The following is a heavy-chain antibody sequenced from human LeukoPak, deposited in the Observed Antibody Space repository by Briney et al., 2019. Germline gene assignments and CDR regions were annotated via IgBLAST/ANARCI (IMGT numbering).Heavy chain of an antibody. J-gene: IGHJ3*02. CDR3: ARAPIFGVPHDAFDI. Sequence: KPSETLSLTCTVSGGSISSYYWSWIRQPAGKGLEWIGRIYSSGSTNYNPSLKSRVTISVDTSKNQFSLKLSSVTAADTAVYYCARAPIFGVPHDAFDIWGQGTMVTVSS. V-gene: IGHV4-4*07. D-gene: IGHD3-3*01. CDR1: GGSISSYY. CDR2: IYSSGST.